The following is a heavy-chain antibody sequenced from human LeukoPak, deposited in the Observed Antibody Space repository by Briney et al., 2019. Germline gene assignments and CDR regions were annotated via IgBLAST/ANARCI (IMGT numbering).Heavy chain of an antibody. J-gene: IGHJ6*02. CDR1: GFTFSSYA. D-gene: IGHD3-10*01. V-gene: IGHV3-23*01. Sequence: PAGGSLRLSCAASGFTFSSYAMSWVRQAPGKGLEWVSAISGSGGSTYYADSVKGRFTISRDNSKNTLYLQMNSLRAEDTAVYYCAKSYGSGSHYGMDVWGQGTTVTVSS. CDR3: AKSYGSGSHYGMDV. CDR2: ISGSGGST.